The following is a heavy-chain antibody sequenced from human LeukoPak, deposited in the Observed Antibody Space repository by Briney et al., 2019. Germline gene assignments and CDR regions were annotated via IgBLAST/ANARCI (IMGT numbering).Heavy chain of an antibody. CDR1: GYIFTNYN. J-gene: IGHJ5*01. CDR3: ARDYDS. V-gene: IGHV1-2*02. Sequence: ASVKVSCKASGYIFTNYNLHWVRQAPGQGLEYTGWINTNTGETKYAQKFQGRVTMTRDTSISIAYMEVNRLTSDDTAMFYCARDYDSWGQGTLVTVSS. CDR2: INTNTGET.